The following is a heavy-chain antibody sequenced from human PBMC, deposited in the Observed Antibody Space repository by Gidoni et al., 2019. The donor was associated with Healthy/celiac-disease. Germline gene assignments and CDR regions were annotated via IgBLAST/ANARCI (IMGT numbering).Heavy chain of an antibody. CDR2: IYYSGST. J-gene: IGHJ4*02. Sequence: QLQLQESGPGLVKPSETLSLTCTVSGGSISSSSYYWGWIRQPPGKGLEWIGSIYYSGSTYYNPSLKSRVTISVDTSKNQFSLKLSSVTAADTAVYYWASRGRYSYGPDYWGQGTLVTVSS. D-gene: IGHD5-18*01. V-gene: IGHV4-39*07. CDR1: GGSISSSSYY. CDR3: ASRGRYSYGPDY.